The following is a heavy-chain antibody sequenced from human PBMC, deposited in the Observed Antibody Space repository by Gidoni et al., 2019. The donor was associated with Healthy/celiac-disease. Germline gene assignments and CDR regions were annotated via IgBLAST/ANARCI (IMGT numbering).Heavy chain of an antibody. V-gene: IGHV3-30*04. CDR1: GFTFSIYA. CDR3: ARSLPPEVGDIVVVPAATGFWYFDY. CDR2: ISYDGNNK. D-gene: IGHD2-2*01. J-gene: IGHJ4*02. Sequence: QVQLVESGGGVVQPGRSLRLSCAASGFTFSIYAMHWVRPAQGKGLEWVAVISYDGNNKYYADSVKGRLTISRDNSKNTLYLQMNSLRAEDTAVYYCARSLPPEVGDIVVVPAATGFWYFDYWGQGTLVTVSS.